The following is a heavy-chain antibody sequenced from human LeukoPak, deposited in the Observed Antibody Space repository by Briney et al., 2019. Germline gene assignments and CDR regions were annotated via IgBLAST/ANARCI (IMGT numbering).Heavy chain of an antibody. CDR3: TTEIPRWAFGVVIHPDDY. D-gene: IGHD3-3*01. Sequence: PEGSLRLSCAASGFTFSNAWMSWVRQAPGKGLEWVGRIKSKTDGGTTDYAAPVKGRFTISRDDSKNTLYLQMNSLKTEDTAVYYCTTEIPRWAFGVVIHPDDYWGQGTLVTVSS. CDR2: IKSKTDGGTT. CDR1: GFTFSNAW. V-gene: IGHV3-15*01. J-gene: IGHJ4*02.